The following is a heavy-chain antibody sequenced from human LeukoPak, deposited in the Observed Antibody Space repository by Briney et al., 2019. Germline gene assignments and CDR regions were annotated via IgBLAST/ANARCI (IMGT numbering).Heavy chain of an antibody. CDR1: GGSISSGGYY. D-gene: IGHD1-26*01. V-gene: IGHV4-39*07. Sequence: SETLSLTCTVSGGSISSGGYYWSWIRQPLGKGLEWIGEINHSGSTNYNPSLKSRVTISVDTSKNQFSLKLSSVTAADTAVYYCARPGTNSGSLLGIWGQGTLVTVSS. CDR2: INHSGST. J-gene: IGHJ4*02. CDR3: ARPGTNSGSLLGI.